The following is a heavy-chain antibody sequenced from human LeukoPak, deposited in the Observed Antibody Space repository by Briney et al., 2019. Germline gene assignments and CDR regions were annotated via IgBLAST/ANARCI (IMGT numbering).Heavy chain of an antibody. J-gene: IGHJ6*03. CDR1: GGSISSSSYY. CDR3: AREGGIAAAGFYYYMDV. Sequence: SETLSLTCTVSGGSISSSSYYWGWIRQPPGKGLEWIGSIYYSGNTYYNASLKSRVTISVDTSKNQFSLKLTSVTAADTAVYYCAREGGIAAAGFYYYMDVWGKGTTVTISS. D-gene: IGHD6-13*01. CDR2: IYYSGNT. V-gene: IGHV4-39*02.